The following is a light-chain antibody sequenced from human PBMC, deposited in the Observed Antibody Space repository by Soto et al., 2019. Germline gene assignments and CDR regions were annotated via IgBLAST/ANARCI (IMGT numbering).Light chain of an antibody. CDR2: HAS. J-gene: IGKJ4*01. CDR1: EFVYIY. Sequence: ETVLTQSPATLSLSPGETATLSCRASEFVYIYVAWYQQKAGQAPRLLIYHASKRATGIPARFSGSGSGTDFTLTISSLEPEDSAVYYCQQRRNWPPLTFGGGTRVEI. CDR3: QQRRNWPPLT. V-gene: IGKV3-11*01.